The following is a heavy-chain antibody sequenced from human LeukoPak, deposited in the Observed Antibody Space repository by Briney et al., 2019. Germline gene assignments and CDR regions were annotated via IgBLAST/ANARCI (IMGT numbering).Heavy chain of an antibody. CDR3: ARGSRMSWVRGVTFDY. CDR2: MNPNSGNT. CDR1: GYTFTSYD. D-gene: IGHD3-10*01. J-gene: IGHJ4*02. Sequence: PGASVKVSCKASGYTFTSYDINWVRQATGQGLEWMGWMNPNSGNTGYAQKFQGRVTMTRNTSITTAYMELSSLRSEDTAVYYCARGSRMSWVRGVTFDYWGQGSLVTVS. V-gene: IGHV1-8*01.